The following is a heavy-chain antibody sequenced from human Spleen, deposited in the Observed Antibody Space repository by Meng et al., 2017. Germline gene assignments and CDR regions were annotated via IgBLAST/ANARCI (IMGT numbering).Heavy chain of an antibody. CDR3: ARAVAAIVSGMDWFDP. CDR2: ISSSSSYI. J-gene: IGHJ5*02. CDR1: GFTFSSYS. V-gene: IGHV3-21*01. D-gene: IGHD2-15*01. Sequence: GESLKISCAASGFTFSSYSMNWVRQAPGKGLEWVSSISSSSSYIYYADSVKGRFTISRDNAKNSLYLQMNSLRAEDTAVYYCARAVAAIVSGMDWFDPWGQGTLVTVSS.